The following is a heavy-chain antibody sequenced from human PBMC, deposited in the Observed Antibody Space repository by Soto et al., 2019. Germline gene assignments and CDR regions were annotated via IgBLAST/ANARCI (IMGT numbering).Heavy chain of an antibody. CDR1: GYTFTSYG. V-gene: IGHV1-18*01. J-gene: IGHJ5*02. CDR3: ARVGPAHIVVVTAITNWFDP. D-gene: IGHD2-21*02. Sequence: ASVKVSCKTSGYTFTSYGISWVRQAPGQGLEWMGWISAYNGNTNYAQKLQGRVTMTTDTSTSTAYMELRSLRSDDTAVYYCARVGPAHIVVVTAITNWFDPWGQGTLVTVSS. CDR2: ISAYNGNT.